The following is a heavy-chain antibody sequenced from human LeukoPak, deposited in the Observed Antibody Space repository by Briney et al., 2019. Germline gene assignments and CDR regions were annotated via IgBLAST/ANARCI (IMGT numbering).Heavy chain of an antibody. V-gene: IGHV4-59*01. Sequence: SETLSLTCTVSGGSISSYYWSWIRQPPGKGLEWIGYIYYSGSTNYNPSLKSRVTISVDTSKNQFSLKLSSVTAADTAVYYCASLALYCSSTSCQSPDDAFDIWGQGTMVTVSS. CDR3: ASLALYCSSTSCQSPDDAFDI. J-gene: IGHJ3*02. D-gene: IGHD2-2*01. CDR1: GGSISSYY. CDR2: IYYSGST.